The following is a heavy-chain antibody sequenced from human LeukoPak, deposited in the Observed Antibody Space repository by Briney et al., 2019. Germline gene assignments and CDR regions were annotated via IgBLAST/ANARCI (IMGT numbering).Heavy chain of an antibody. CDR1: GGSFSGYY. J-gene: IGHJ6*02. V-gene: IGHV4-34*01. D-gene: IGHD1-20*01. CDR3: ARGPAITGTSDYYYYYGMDV. Sequence: SETLSLTRAVYGGSFSGYYWSWIRQPPGKGLEWIGEINHSGSTNYNPSLKSRVTISVDTSKNQFSLKLSSVTAADTAVYYCARGPAITGTSDYYYYYGMDVWGQGTTVTVSS. CDR2: INHSGST.